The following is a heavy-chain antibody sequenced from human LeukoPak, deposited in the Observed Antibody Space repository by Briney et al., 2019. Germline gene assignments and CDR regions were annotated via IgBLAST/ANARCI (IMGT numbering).Heavy chain of an antibody. CDR1: GFTFSSYD. J-gene: IGHJ4*02. D-gene: IGHD6-19*01. Sequence: GGSLRLSCAASGFTFSSYDMHWVRQAPGKGLEWVAVISYDGSNKYYADSVKGRFTISRDNSKNTLYLQMNSLRAEDTAVYYCARGDGSGWSGDYWGQGTLVTVSS. CDR3: ARGDGSGWSGDY. V-gene: IGHV3-30-3*01. CDR2: ISYDGSNK.